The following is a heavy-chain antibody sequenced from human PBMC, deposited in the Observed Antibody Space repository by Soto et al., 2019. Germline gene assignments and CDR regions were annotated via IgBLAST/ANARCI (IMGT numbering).Heavy chain of an antibody. CDR2: IKYDGSET. CDR3: AVHNWNRARDFDF. J-gene: IGHJ4*02. CDR1: GFTFSSLW. D-gene: IGHD1-1*01. Sequence: PGGSLRLSCAASGFTFSSLWMGWVRQAPGKGLEWVANIKYDGSETYYVDSVKGRFTISRDNAKNSLYLQMNSLRGEDTAVYFCAVHNWNRARDFDFWGQGTLVTVSS. V-gene: IGHV3-7*01.